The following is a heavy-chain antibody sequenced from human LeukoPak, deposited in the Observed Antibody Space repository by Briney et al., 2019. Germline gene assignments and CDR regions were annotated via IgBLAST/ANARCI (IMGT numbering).Heavy chain of an antibody. J-gene: IGHJ5*02. V-gene: IGHV4-34*01. CDR3: GRTSIYYDSSGYRS. D-gene: IGHD3-22*01. Sequence: SETLSLTCAVYGGSFSGYYWSWIRQPPGKGLEWIGEINHSGSTNYNPSLKSRVTISVDTSKNQLSLKLSSVTAADTAVYYFGRTSIYYDSSGYRSWGKGTLVTVSS. CDR1: GGSFSGYY. CDR2: INHSGST.